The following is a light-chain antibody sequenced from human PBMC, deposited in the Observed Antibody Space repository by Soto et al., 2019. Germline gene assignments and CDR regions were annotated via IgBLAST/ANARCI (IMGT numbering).Light chain of an antibody. CDR1: SSQNGARYE. V-gene: IGLV1-40*01. CDR2: GNS. J-gene: IGLJ1*01. Sequence: QSVLTQPPSVSWAPGQRVPISCTGSSSQNGARYEVHRYQQLPGTAPKLLIYGNSNRPSGVPDRFSGSKSGTSASLAITGLQAEDEADYYCQSYDSSLSVHYVFGTGTKVTVL. CDR3: QSYDSSLSVHYV.